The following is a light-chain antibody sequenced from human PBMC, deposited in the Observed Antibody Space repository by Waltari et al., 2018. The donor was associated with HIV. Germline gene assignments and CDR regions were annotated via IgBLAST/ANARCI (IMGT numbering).Light chain of an antibody. CDR3: ATWDSSLSAGV. Sequence: QSVLTQPPSASAAPGQKVPLSCPGSSSNTGNNFISWYQKVQGTAPKLLIYDNNKRPSGISDRFSGSKSGTSGTLGISGLQTGDEADYYCATWDSSLSAGVFGGGTKVTVL. J-gene: IGLJ2*01. V-gene: IGLV1-51*01. CDR2: DNN. CDR1: SSNTGNNF.